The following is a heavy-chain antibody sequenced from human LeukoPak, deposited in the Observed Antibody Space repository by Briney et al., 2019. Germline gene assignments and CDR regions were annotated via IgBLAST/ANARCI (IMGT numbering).Heavy chain of an antibody. Sequence: SETLSLTCAVYGGSFSGYYWSWIRQPPGKGLEWIGEINHSGSTNYNPSLKSRVTISVDTSKNQFSLKLSSVTAADTAVYYCARETPRQYDFWSGAFDYWGQGTLVTVSS. CDR1: GGSFSGYY. D-gene: IGHD3-3*01. CDR3: ARETPRQYDFWSGAFDY. V-gene: IGHV4-34*01. CDR2: INHSGST. J-gene: IGHJ4*02.